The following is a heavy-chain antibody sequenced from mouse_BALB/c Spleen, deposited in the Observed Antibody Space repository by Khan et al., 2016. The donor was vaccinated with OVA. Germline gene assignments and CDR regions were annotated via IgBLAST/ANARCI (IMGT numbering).Heavy chain of an antibody. CDR2: INPISGYT. CDR1: GYTFTSNT. CDR3: ARRTTVYTMDY. J-gene: IGHJ4*01. Sequence: QVQLQQSGAELARPGASVKMSCKASGYTFTSNTMHWVKQRPGQGLEWIGYINPISGYTNYNQNFKDKATLTADNSSRTAYMQLSRLPSEASAVYYCARRTTVYTMDYWGQGTSVAVSS. D-gene: IGHD1-1*01. V-gene: IGHV1-4*01.